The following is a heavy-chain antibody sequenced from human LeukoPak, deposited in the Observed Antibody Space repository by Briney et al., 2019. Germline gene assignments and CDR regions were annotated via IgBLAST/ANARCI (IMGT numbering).Heavy chain of an antibody. Sequence: GSLRISCAASAFTISNFSLSWVRQDPGRELEGAVTTKQDGSGKNYGDSVEGRFTISRDNAKNSLYLQINSLRAGDTAVYYCARDSNSSSWYQDYWGQGTLVTVSS. CDR3: ARDSNSSSWYQDY. CDR1: AFTISNFS. CDR2: TKQDGSGK. D-gene: IGHD6-13*01. V-gene: IGHV3-7*01. J-gene: IGHJ4*02.